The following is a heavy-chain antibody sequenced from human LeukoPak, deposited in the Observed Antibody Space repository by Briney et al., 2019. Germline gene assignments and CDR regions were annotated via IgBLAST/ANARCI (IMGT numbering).Heavy chain of an antibody. CDR3: AKDPRRGYYDFWSGYYYFDY. V-gene: IGHV3-74*01. D-gene: IGHD3-3*01. CDR2: INSDGSTT. CDR1: GFTFSSYW. J-gene: IGHJ4*02. Sequence: AGGSLRLSCAASGFTFSSYWMHWVRQAPGKGLVWVSRINSDGSTTNYADSVKGRFTISRDNAKNTLYLQMNSLRAEDTAVYYCAKDPRRGYYDFWSGYYYFDYWGQGTLVTVSS.